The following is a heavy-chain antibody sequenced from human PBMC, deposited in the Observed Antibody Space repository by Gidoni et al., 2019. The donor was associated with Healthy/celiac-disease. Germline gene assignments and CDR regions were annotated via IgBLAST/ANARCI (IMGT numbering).Heavy chain of an antibody. CDR3: ARDLFNRLYDILITGSKGGWFDP. CDR2: INPNSGGT. Sequence: QVQLVQSGAEVKKPGASVKVSCKASGYTFTGYSMQWVRQAPGQGLEWMGRINPNSGGTNYAQKFQGRVTMTRDTSISTAYMELSRLRSDDTAVYYCARDLFNRLYDILITGSKGGWFDPWGQGTLVTVSS. J-gene: IGHJ5*02. CDR1: GYTFTGYS. V-gene: IGHV1-2*06. D-gene: IGHD3-9*01.